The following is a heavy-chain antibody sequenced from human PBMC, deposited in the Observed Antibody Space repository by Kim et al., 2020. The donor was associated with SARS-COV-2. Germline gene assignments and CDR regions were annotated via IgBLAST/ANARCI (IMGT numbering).Heavy chain of an antibody. CDR1: GGSFSGYY. J-gene: IGHJ4*02. D-gene: IGHD1-26*01. CDR3: ARGPEEWELLMPVDY. CDR2: INHSGST. V-gene: IGHV4-34*01. Sequence: SETLSLTCAVYGGSFSGYYWSWIRQPPGKGLEWIGEINHSGSTNYNPSLKSRVTISVDTSKNQFSLKLSSVTAADTAVYYCARGPEEWELLMPVDYWGQGTLVTVSS.